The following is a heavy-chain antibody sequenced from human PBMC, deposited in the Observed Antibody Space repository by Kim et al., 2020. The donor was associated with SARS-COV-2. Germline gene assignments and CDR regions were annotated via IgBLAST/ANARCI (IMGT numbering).Heavy chain of an antibody. Sequence: GESLKISCKGSGYSFTSYWISWVRQMPGKGLEWMGRLDPSDSYTNYSPSFQGHVTISADKSISTAYLQWSSLKASDTAMYYCARHFRPYDIWTGYSINWFDSRCKGTLVTDAS. CDR1: GYSFTSYW. J-gene: IGHJ5*02. CDR3: ARHFRPYDIWTGYSINWFDS. V-gene: IGHV5-10-1*01. CDR2: LDPSDSYT. D-gene: IGHD3-9*01.